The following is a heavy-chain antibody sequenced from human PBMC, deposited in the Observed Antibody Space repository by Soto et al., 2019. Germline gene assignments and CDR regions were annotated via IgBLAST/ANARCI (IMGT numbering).Heavy chain of an antibody. V-gene: IGHV2-5*01. Sequence: QITLKESGPTLVKPTQTLTLTCTFSGFSLSTSGVGVGWIRQPPGKALEWLALIYWNDDKRYSPSLKSRLTITTDTSKHQVVLTMTNMDPVDTATYYCAHRRKGIAAAGTGWFDPWGQGTLVTVSS. D-gene: IGHD6-13*01. CDR3: AHRRKGIAAAGTGWFDP. CDR2: IYWNDDK. J-gene: IGHJ5*02. CDR1: GFSLSTSGVG.